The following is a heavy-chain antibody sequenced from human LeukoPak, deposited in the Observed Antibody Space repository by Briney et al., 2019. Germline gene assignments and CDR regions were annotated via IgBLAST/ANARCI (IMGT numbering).Heavy chain of an antibody. V-gene: IGHV4-59*01. CDR3: ARVGDYSYGNY. CDR1: GGSISIYY. D-gene: IGHD5-18*01. J-gene: IGHJ4*02. Sequence: PSETLSLTCTVSGGSISIYYWSWIRQPPGKGLEWIGYIYYSGSTNYNPSLKSRVTISVDTSKNQFSLKLSSVTAADTAVYYCARVGDYSYGNYWGQGTLVTVSS. CDR2: IYYSGST.